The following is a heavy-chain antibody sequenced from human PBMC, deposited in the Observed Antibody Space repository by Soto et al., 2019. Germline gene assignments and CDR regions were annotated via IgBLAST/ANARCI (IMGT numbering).Heavy chain of an antibody. CDR1: GGSISSGDYY. CDR2: IYYSGST. Sequence: LSLTCTVSGGSISSGDYYWSWIRQPPGKGLEWIGYIYYSGSTYYNPSLKSRVTISVDTSKNQFSLKLSSVTAADTAVYYCARELAAATSKDDAFDIWGQGTMVTVSS. D-gene: IGHD6-13*01. J-gene: IGHJ3*02. V-gene: IGHV4-30-4*01. CDR3: ARELAAATSKDDAFDI.